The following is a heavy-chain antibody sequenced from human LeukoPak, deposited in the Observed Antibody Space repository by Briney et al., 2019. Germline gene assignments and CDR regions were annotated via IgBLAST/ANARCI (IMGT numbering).Heavy chain of an antibody. Sequence: SETLSLTCTVSGGSISSGSYYWSWIRQPAGKGLEWIGRIYTSGSTNYNPSLKSRVTMSVDTSKNQFSLKLSSVTAADTAVYYCARDTSSGLNYWGQGTLVTVSS. CDR1: GGSISSGSYY. J-gene: IGHJ4*02. V-gene: IGHV4-61*02. CDR3: ARDTSSGLNY. D-gene: IGHD6-19*01. CDR2: IYTSGST.